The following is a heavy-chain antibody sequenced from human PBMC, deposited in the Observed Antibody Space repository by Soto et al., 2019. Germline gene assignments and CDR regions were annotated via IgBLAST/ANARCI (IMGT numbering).Heavy chain of an antibody. CDR1: VFTFISYG. V-gene: IGHV3-33*01. CDR2: IWSDGSNK. CDR3: ARGRYGMDV. Sequence: GGSLRLSCASSVFTFISYGMHWVRQAPGKGLEWVAVIWSDGSNKYYADSVKGRFTISRDNSKNRLYLQMNSLRIEDTAVYNCARGRYGMDVWGRGTTVTVSS. J-gene: IGHJ6*02.